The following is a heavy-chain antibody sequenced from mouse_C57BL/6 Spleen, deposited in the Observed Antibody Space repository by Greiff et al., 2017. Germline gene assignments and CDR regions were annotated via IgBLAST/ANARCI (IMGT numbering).Heavy chain of an antibody. D-gene: IGHD1-1*01. CDR3: AREGYGSSYNYAMDY. J-gene: IGHJ4*01. CDR2: IWTGGGT. Sequence: VHLVESGPGLVAPSQSLSITCTVSGFSLTSYAISWVRQPPGKGLEWLGVIWTGGGTNYNSALKSRLSISKDNSKSQVFLKMNSLQTDDTARYYCAREGYGSSYNYAMDYWGQGTSVTVSS. V-gene: IGHV2-9-1*01. CDR1: GFSLTSYA.